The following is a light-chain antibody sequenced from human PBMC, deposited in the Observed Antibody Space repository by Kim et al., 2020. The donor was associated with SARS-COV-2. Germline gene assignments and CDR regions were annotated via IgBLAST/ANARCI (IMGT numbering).Light chain of an antibody. J-gene: IGLJ2*01. CDR2: SNS. V-gene: IGLV1-44*01. CDR1: SSTIGSNR. CDR3: AAWDDGLNGLV. Sequence: GQRVTISCSGTSSTIGSNRVHWYRQLPPTAPKPLIYSNSHRPSGVPDRPSGSKSGASASLAISGLQFEDESIYHCAAWDDGLNGLVFGGGTKVTVL.